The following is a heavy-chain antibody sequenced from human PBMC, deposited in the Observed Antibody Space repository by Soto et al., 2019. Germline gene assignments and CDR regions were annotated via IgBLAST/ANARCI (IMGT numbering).Heavy chain of an antibody. CDR2: ISGSGGST. CDR1: GFTFSSYA. Sequence: EVQLLESGGGLVQPGGSLRLSCAASGFTFSSYAMSWVRQAPGKGLEWVSAISGSGGSTYYADSVKGRFTISRDNSKNPLYLQMNSLRAEDTAVYYCAKDGSQQWLVSAYYFDYWGQGTLVTVSS. V-gene: IGHV3-23*01. J-gene: IGHJ4*02. CDR3: AKDGSQQWLVSAYYFDY. D-gene: IGHD6-19*01.